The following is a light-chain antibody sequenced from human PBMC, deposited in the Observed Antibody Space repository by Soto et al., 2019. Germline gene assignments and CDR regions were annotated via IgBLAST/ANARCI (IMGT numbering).Light chain of an antibody. J-gene: IGLJ1*01. CDR3: SSYTSSSTPWV. V-gene: IGLV2-14*01. CDR2: DVN. Sequence: QSALTQPASVSGSPGQSITISCTGTSSDVGGYNYVSWYQQHPGKAPKLMLYDVNNRPSGVSNRFSGSKSGNTASLTISGLQAEDEADYYCSSYTSSSTPWVFATGTKVTVL. CDR1: SSDVGGYNY.